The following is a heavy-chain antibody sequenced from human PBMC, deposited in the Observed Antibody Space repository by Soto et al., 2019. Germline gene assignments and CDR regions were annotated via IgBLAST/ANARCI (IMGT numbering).Heavy chain of an antibody. CDR3: AKEGPITNWYFDY. Sequence: QVQLVESGGGVVQPGRSLRLSCAASGFTFSSYGMHWVRQAPGKGLEWVTVISYDGNVAYYEDSVKGRFTISRDNSKNTLYLQMNSLRTEDTAMYYCAKEGPITNWYFDYWGQGTLVTVSS. CDR1: GFTFSSYG. CDR2: ISYDGNVA. J-gene: IGHJ4*02. V-gene: IGHV3-30*18. D-gene: IGHD1-1*01.